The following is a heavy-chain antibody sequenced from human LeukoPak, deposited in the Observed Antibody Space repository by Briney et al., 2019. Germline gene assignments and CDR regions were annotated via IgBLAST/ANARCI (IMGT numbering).Heavy chain of an antibody. Sequence: GGSLRLSCAASGFTFSSYAMQWVRQAPGKGLEYVLAISSNGGSTYYAHSVKGRFTISRDNSKNTLYLQMGSLRAEDMAVYYCARSMSGYTPGWYGQNDYWGQGTLVTVSS. CDR2: ISSNGGST. CDR1: GFTFSSYA. J-gene: IGHJ4*02. CDR3: ARSMSGYTPGWYGQNDY. D-gene: IGHD6-19*01. V-gene: IGHV3-64*01.